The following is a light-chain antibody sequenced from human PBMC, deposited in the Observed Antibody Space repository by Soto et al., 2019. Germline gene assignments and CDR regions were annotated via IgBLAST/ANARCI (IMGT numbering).Light chain of an antibody. CDR1: QSVSSSY. CDR2: GAS. J-gene: IGKJ1*01. CDR3: QQYGSATWT. V-gene: IGKV3-20*01. Sequence: EIVLTQSPGTLSLSPGERATLSCRASQSVSSSYLAWYQQKPGQAPRLLIYGASSRATGIPDRFSGSGSGTDFTLTISRLEPEDFALYYCQQYGSATWTFXQGTKVDIK.